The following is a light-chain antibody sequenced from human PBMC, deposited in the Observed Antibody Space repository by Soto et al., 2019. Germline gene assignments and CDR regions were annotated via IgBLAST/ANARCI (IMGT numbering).Light chain of an antibody. J-gene: IGLJ2*01. CDR2: DVS. CDR3: SSYTSTNFVI. Sequence: QSALTQPASVSGSPGQSITISCTGSSGDIGDYKYVSWYQQHPGKAPKLMIYDVSNRPSGVSNRFSASKSGNTASLTISGLQAEDEAYYYCSSYTSTNFVIFGGGTKLTVL. V-gene: IGLV2-14*01. CDR1: SGDIGDYKY.